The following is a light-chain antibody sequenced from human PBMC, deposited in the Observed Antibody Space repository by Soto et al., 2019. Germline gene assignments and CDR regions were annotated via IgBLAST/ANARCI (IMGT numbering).Light chain of an antibody. V-gene: IGKV3-11*01. J-gene: IGKJ1*01. Sequence: IVLTQSPATLSLSPGERATLSCRASQSVSSYLAWYQQKPGQAPRLLIYDASNRATGIPDRVSGSGSGTDFTLTISRLEPEDFAVYYCQQYGGVKVFGQGTKVDI. CDR1: QSVSSY. CDR3: QQYGGVKV. CDR2: DAS.